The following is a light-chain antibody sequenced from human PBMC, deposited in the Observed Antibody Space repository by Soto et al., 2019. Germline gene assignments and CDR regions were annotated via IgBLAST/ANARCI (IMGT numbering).Light chain of an antibody. CDR2: SNN. J-gene: IGLJ1*01. CDR1: RSSIGSNT. Sequence: ALTQPPSASGTPGQRVTISCSGSRSSIGSNTVNWYQHLPGSAPKLLIYSNNHRPSGVPDRFSASKAGASASLAISGLQSEDEGDYYCAAWDASLGGFYVFGSGTKVTVL. CDR3: AAWDASLGGFYV. V-gene: IGLV1-44*01.